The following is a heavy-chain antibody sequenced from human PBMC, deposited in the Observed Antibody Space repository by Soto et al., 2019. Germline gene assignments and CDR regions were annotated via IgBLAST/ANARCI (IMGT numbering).Heavy chain of an antibody. V-gene: IGHV1-18*01. CDR3: ASVVTRRQQLVRPYGMDV. Sequence: ASVKVSCKASGYTFTSYGISWVRQAPGQGLEWMGRISAYNGNTNYAQKLQGRVTMTTDTSTSTAYMELRSLRSDDTAVYYCASVVTRRQQLVRPYGMDVWGQGTTVTVSS. J-gene: IGHJ6*02. D-gene: IGHD6-13*01. CDR1: GYTFTSYG. CDR2: ISAYNGNT.